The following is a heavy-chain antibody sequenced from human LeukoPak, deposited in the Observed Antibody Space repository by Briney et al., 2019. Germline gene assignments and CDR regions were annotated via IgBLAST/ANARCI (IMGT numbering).Heavy chain of an antibody. CDR3: AHSNWYYDILTGYYSNWFDP. Sequence: SGPTLVNPTQTLTLTCTFSGFSLSTSGVGVGWIRQPPGKALEWLALIYWDDDKRYSPSLKSRLTITKDTSKNQVVLTMTNMDPVDTATYYCAHSNWYYDILTGYYSNWFDPWGQGTLVTVSS. D-gene: IGHD3-9*01. J-gene: IGHJ5*02. CDR2: IYWDDDK. CDR1: GFSLSTSGVG. V-gene: IGHV2-5*02.